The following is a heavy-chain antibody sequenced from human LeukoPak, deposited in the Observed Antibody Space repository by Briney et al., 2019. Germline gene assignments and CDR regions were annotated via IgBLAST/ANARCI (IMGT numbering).Heavy chain of an antibody. CDR3: ARELRYFDWLYSPYNWFDP. V-gene: IGHV1-18*01. Sequence: GASVKVSCKASGYTFTSYGISWVRQAPGQGLEWMGWISAYNGNTNYAQKLQGRVTMTTDTSTSTAYMELRSLRSDDTAVYYCARELRYFDWLYSPYNWFDPWGQGTLVTVSS. CDR1: GYTFTSYG. D-gene: IGHD3-9*01. CDR2: ISAYNGNT. J-gene: IGHJ5*02.